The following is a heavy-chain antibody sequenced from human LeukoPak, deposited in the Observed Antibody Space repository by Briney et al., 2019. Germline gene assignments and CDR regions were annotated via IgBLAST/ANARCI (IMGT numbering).Heavy chain of an antibody. CDR1: GYTFTGYY. CDR2: ISAYNGNT. D-gene: IGHD5-18*01. Sequence: ASVKVSCKASGYTFTGYYMHWVRQAPGQGLEWMGWISAYNGNTNYAQKLQGRVTMTTDTSTSTAYMELRSLRSDDTAVYYCARDPPWIQLWSYYYYYYGMDVWGQGTTVTVSS. V-gene: IGHV1-18*04. J-gene: IGHJ6*02. CDR3: ARDPPWIQLWSYYYYYYGMDV.